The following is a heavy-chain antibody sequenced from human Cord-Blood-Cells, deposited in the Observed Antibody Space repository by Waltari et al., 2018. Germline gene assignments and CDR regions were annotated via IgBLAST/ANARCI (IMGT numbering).Heavy chain of an antibody. D-gene: IGHD4-4*01. CDR2: INHSGST. CDR1: GGSFSGYY. CDR3: ARVSAHVDYSNGYYYYYYYMDV. Sequence: QVQLQQWGAGLLKPSETLSLTCAVYGGSFSGYYWSWIRQPPGKGLEWIGEINHSGSTNYNPSLKSRVTISVDTSKNQFSLKLSSVTAADTAVYYCARVSAHVDYSNGYYYYYYYMDVWGKGTTVTVSS. J-gene: IGHJ6*03. V-gene: IGHV4-34*01.